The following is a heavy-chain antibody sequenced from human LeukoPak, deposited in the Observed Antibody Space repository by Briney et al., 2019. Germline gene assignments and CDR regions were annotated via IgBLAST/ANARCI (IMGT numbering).Heavy chain of an antibody. V-gene: IGHV3-21*01. CDR2: ISSTSSYI. CDR1: GFTFSSYS. CDR3: ARARSTAGLDAFDI. D-gene: IGHD3/OR15-3a*01. Sequence: PGGSLRLSCAASGFTFSSYSMNWVRQATGKGLEWVSSISSTSSYIYYADSVKGRFTISRDNAKNSLYLQMDSLRAEDTAVYYCARARSTAGLDAFDIWGQGTMVTVSS. J-gene: IGHJ3*02.